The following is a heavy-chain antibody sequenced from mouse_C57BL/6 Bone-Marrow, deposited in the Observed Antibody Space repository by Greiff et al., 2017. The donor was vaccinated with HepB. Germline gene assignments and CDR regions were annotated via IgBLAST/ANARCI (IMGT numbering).Heavy chain of an antibody. J-gene: IGHJ2*01. CDR2: INPSTGGT. Sequence: VQLQQSGPELVKPGASVKISCKASGYSFTGYYMNWVKQSPEKSLEWIGEINPSTGGTTYNQKFKAKATLTVDKSSSTAYMQLKSLTSEDSAVYYCARSNSNYLDYWGQGTTLTVSS. D-gene: IGHD2-5*01. CDR1: GYSFTGYY. V-gene: IGHV1-42*01. CDR3: ARSNSNYLDY.